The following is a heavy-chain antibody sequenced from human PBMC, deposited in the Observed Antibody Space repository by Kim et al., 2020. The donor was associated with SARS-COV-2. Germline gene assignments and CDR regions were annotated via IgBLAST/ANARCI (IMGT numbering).Heavy chain of an antibody. J-gene: IGHJ5*02. Sequence: EINHSGSTNYNPSLKSRVTISVDTSKNQFSLKRSSVTAADTAVYYCARGSSSWYLSPFDPWGQGTLVTVAS. CDR2: INHSGST. D-gene: IGHD6-13*01. V-gene: IGHV4-34*01. CDR3: ARGSSSWYLSPFDP.